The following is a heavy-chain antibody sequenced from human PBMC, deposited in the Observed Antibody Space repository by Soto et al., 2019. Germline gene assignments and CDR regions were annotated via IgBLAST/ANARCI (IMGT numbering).Heavy chain of an antibody. CDR3: AKGGGDIVVVPAGYYYYGMDV. J-gene: IGHJ6*02. V-gene: IGHV1-18*01. Sequence: ASVKVSCKASGYTFTSYGISWVRQAPGQGLEWMGWISAYNGNTNYAQKLQGRVTISRDNSKNTLYLQMNSLRAEDTAVYYCAKGGGDIVVVPAGYYYYGMDVWGQGTTVTVSS. D-gene: IGHD2-2*01. CDR2: ISAYNGNT. CDR1: GYTFTSYG.